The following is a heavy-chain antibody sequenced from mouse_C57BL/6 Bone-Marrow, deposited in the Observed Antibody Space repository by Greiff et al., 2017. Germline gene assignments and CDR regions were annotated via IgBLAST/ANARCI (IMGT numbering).Heavy chain of an antibody. CDR1: GFTFSSYA. CDR3: ARDEITTVVANYAMDY. D-gene: IGHD1-1*01. V-gene: IGHV5-4*01. CDR2: ISDGGSYT. Sequence: EVQLVESGGGLVKPGGSLKLSCAASGFTFSSYAMSWVRQTPEKRLEWVATISDGGSYTYYPDNVKGRFTISRDNAKNNLYLQMSHLKSEDTAMYYCARDEITTVVANYAMDYWGQGTSVTVSS. J-gene: IGHJ4*01.